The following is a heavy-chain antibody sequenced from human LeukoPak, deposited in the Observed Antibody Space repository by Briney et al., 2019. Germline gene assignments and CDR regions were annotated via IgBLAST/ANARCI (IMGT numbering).Heavy chain of an antibody. CDR3: ARELTVTEGLYYYFHCMDV. D-gene: IGHD4-11*01. Sequence: SETLSLTCTVSGGAVSSYYLTWIRQPPGKGLEWIGHITYPGGTDYNPSLNSRVTISVDTAKNQFSLRLTSVTAVDTAMYFCARELTVTEGLYYYFHCMDVWGKGTMVTVSS. J-gene: IGHJ6*03. CDR1: GGAVSSYY. CDR2: ITYPGGT. V-gene: IGHV4-59*02.